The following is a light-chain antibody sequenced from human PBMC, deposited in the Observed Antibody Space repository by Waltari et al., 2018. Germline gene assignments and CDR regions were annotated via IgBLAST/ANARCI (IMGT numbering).Light chain of an antibody. CDR3: QQYNSYSRT. J-gene: IGKJ1*01. CDR2: KAS. CDR1: QSISSW. Sequence: DIQMTHSPSTLSASLGDRGTITCRASQSISSWLAWYQQKPGKAPKLLIYKASSLESGVPSRFSGSGSGTEFTLTISSLQPDDFATYYCQQYNSYSRTFGQGTKVEIK. V-gene: IGKV1-5*03.